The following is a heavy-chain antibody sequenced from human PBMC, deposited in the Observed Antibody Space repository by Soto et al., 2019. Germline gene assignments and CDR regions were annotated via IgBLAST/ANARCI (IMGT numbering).Heavy chain of an antibody. CDR2: IYYSGST. D-gene: IGHD3-10*01. J-gene: IGHJ6*02. V-gene: IGHV4-61*01. Sequence: SETLSLTCTVSGGSVSSGSYYWSWIRQPPGKGLEWIGYIYYSGSTNYNPSLKSRVTISVDTSKNQFSLKLSSVTAADTAVYYCARGEYYYGSGTEYYGMDVWGQGTTVTVSS. CDR3: ARGEYYYGSGTEYYGMDV. CDR1: GGSVSSGSYY.